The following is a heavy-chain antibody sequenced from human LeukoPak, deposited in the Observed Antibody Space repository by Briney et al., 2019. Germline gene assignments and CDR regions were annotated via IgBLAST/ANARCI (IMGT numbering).Heavy chain of an antibody. J-gene: IGHJ4*02. V-gene: IGHV4-4*09. CDR2: IYSGVPT. D-gene: IGHD6-19*01. CDR1: GVSISRFY. Sequence: PSETLSLTCTTSGVSISRFYWSWVRQPPRKGLEWIGNIYSGVPTYFNPSLKSRVIISVDTSKNQFSLNLTSVTAADTAMYYCVQTIGWPGFDYWGQGILVTVSS. CDR3: VQTIGWPGFDY.